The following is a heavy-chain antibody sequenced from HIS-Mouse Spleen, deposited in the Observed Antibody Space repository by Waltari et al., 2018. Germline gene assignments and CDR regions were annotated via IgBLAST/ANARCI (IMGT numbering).Heavy chain of an antibody. Sequence: EVQLVESGGGLVQPGGSLRLSCAASGFTFSSYWLHWVRQAPGKGLVWVSRINSDGSSTSYAESVKGRFTISRDNAKNTLYLQMNSLRAEDTAVYYCAIDGGRVYSSSFDYWGQGTLVTVSS. D-gene: IGHD6-6*01. CDR1: GFTFSSYW. CDR3: AIDGGRVYSSSFDY. CDR2: INSDGSST. V-gene: IGHV3-74*01. J-gene: IGHJ4*02.